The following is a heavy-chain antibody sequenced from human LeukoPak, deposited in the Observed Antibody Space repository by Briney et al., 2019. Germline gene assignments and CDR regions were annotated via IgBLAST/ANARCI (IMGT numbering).Heavy chain of an antibody. Sequence: ASVRVSCKASGYTFTGYYMHWVRQAPGQGLEWMGWMNPSSGERKYVQSFQGRVTLTRDTSITTAYMELSSLTSDDPAVYYCATSYGRVAGTDFDYWGQGTLVSVAS. CDR1: GYTFTGYY. CDR3: ATSYGRVAGTDFDY. J-gene: IGHJ4*02. CDR2: MNPSSGER. V-gene: IGHV1-2*02. D-gene: IGHD6-19*01.